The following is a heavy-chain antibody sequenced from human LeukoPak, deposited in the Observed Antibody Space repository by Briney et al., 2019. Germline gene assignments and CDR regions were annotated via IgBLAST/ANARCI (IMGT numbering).Heavy chain of an antibody. CDR1: GGSVSSGSYY. J-gene: IGHJ4*02. CDR3: ARDQRRRSGSYYFSAFDY. V-gene: IGHV4-61*01. Sequence: SETLSLTCTVSGGSVSSGSYYWSWIRQPPGKGLEWIGYIYYSGSTNYNPSLKSRVTISVDTSKNQFSLKLSSVTAADTAVYYCARDQRRRSGSYYFSAFDYWGQGTLVTVSS. D-gene: IGHD3-10*01. CDR2: IYYSGST.